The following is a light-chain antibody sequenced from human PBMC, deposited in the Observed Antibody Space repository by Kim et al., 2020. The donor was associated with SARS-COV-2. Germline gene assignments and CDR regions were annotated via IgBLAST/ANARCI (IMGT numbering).Light chain of an antibody. CDR3: ASYTSSSTWV. V-gene: IGLV2-18*02. CDR2: EVN. Sequence: QSALTQPPSVSGSPGQSVTISCTGTSSDVGSYDRVSWYQQPPGTAPKLMIYEVNNRPSGVPVRFSGSKSGNTASLTISGLQAEDEADYYCASYTSSSTWVFGGGTKLTVL. J-gene: IGLJ3*02. CDR1: SSDVGSYDR.